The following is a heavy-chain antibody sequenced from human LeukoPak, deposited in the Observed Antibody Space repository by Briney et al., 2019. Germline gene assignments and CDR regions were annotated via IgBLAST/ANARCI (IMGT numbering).Heavy chain of an antibody. V-gene: IGHV4-38-2*02. CDR1: GYSISSGYY. CDR3: ARDQNWFDP. J-gene: IGHJ5*02. D-gene: IGHD2/OR15-2a*01. Sequence: SSETLSLTCTVSGYSISSGYYWGWIRQPPGKGLEWIGSIYHSGSTYYNPSLKSRVTISVDTSKNQFSLKLSSVTAADTAVYYCARDQNWFDPWGQGTLVTVSS. CDR2: IYHSGST.